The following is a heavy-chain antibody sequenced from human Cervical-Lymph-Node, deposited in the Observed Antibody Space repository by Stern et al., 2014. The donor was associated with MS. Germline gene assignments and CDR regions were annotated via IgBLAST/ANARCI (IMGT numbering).Heavy chain of an antibody. J-gene: IGHJ4*02. V-gene: IGHV3-74*02. CDR2: ITNDGGTT. CDR3: ASGKCSDSKCHRKGDY. Sequence: EMQLVESGGGLVQPGGSLRLSCAASGFTFSQSWMYWVRQVPGKGLVWVSLITNDGGTTSYAESVKGRFTISRDNAKNTLYLQMNSLTAEDTAVYYCASGKCSDSKCHRKGDYWGQGTLVTVSS. CDR1: GFTFSQSW. D-gene: IGHD2-15*01.